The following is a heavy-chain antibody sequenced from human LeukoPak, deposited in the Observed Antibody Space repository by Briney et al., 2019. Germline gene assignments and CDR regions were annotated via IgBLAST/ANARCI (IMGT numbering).Heavy chain of an antibody. J-gene: IGHJ6*03. CDR3: ASSPHDISGYYYYMDV. CDR1: GGSISSSSYY. V-gene: IGHV4-39*07. Sequence: ASETLSLTCTVSGGSISSSSYYWGWIRQPPGKGLEWIGRIYTSGSTNYNPSLKSRVTMSVDTSKNQFSLKLSSVTAADTAVYYCASSPHDISGYYYYMDVWGKGTTVTISS. CDR2: IYTSGST. D-gene: IGHD3-22*01.